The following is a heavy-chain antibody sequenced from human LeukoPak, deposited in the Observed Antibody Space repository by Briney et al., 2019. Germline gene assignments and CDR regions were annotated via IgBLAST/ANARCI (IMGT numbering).Heavy chain of an antibody. V-gene: IGHV3-21*01. CDR2: ISESGGST. CDR1: GSTFSNYS. CDR3: ARVLGGSYFGAHY. J-gene: IGHJ4*02. Sequence: GGSLRLSCSASGSTFSNYSISWVRQAPGKGLEWVSAISESGGSTNYADSVKGRFTISRDNAKNSLYLQMNSLRAEDTAVYYCARVLGGSYFGAHYWGQGTLVTVSS. D-gene: IGHD1-26*01.